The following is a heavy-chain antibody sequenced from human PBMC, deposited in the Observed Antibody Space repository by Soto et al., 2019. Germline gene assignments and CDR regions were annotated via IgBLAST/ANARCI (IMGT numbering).Heavy chain of an antibody. Sequence: EVQLVESGGGLVQPGGCLKLCCAASGFTFSGSAMHWVRQASGKGLEWVGRIRSKSNSYATAYAASVKGRFTISRDDSKDTAYLQMNSLKTEDTAVYYCTRDPRNYYDSIGSANWFDPWGQGTLVTVSS. D-gene: IGHD3-22*01. V-gene: IGHV3-73*02. J-gene: IGHJ5*02. CDR1: GFTFSGSA. CDR3: TRDPRNYYDSIGSANWFDP. CDR2: IRSKSNSYAT.